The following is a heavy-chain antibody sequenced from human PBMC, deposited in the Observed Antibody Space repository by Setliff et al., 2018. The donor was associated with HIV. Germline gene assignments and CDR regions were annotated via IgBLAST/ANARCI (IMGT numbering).Heavy chain of an antibody. J-gene: IGHJ4*02. V-gene: IGHV4-34*01. CDR2: LNHSGST. Sequence: SSETLSLTCAVYGGSFSGYYWSWIRQPPGKGLEWIGELNHSGSTNYNPSLKSRVTISVDTSKNQFSLKLSSVTAADTAVYYCARRSGWYDYWGQGTLVTVSS. CDR3: ARRSGWYDY. CDR1: GGSFSGYY. D-gene: IGHD6-19*01.